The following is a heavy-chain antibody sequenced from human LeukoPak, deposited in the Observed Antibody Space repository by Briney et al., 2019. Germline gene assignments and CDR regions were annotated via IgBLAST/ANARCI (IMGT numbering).Heavy chain of an antibody. CDR1: GGSISSGGYY. V-gene: IGHV4-31*03. CDR3: ARDRLGSRFDY. J-gene: IGHJ4*02. CDR2: IYYSGST. Sequence: SETLSLTYTVSGGSISSGGYYWSWIRQHPGKGLEWIGYIYYSGSTYYNPSLKSRVTISVDTSKNQFSLKLSSVTAADTAVYYCARDRLGSRFDYWGQGTLVTVSS. D-gene: IGHD3-9*01.